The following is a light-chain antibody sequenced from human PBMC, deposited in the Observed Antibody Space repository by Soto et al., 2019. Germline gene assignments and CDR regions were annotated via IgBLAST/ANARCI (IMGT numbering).Light chain of an antibody. CDR3: QQRQYWPPIT. Sequence: ENVLTQSPGTLSLSPGERATLSCRASQSVSSSYLAWYQQKPGQAPRLLIYDASNRATGIPARFSGSGSGTDFTLTISSLEPEDFAIYYCQQRQYWPPITFGQGTRLEIK. J-gene: IGKJ5*01. CDR1: QSVSSSY. V-gene: IGKV3D-20*02. CDR2: DAS.